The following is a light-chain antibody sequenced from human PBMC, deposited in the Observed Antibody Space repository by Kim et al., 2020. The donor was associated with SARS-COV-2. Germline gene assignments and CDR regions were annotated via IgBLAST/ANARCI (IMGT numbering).Light chain of an antibody. CDR3: CSSAGYFTWV. V-gene: IGLV2-11*01. CDR1: SSDVGGSNS. CDR2: DVT. J-gene: IGLJ3*02. Sequence: QSALTQPRSVSGSPGQSVTISCTGTSSDVGGSNSVSWYQQHPGKAPKLIIYDVTKRPSGVPDHFSGSKSGNTASLTISGLQAADEADYYCCSSAGYFTWVFGGGTQLTVL.